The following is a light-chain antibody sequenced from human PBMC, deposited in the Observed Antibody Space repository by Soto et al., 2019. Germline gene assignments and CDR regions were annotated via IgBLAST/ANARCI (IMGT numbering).Light chain of an antibody. J-gene: IGLJ3*02. V-gene: IGLV2-14*01. CDR1: TNDIGVYNY. Sequence: QSVLTQPASVSGSPGQSITFSCTGTTNDIGVYNYVSWFQQHPGKAPKLIIYEVTNRPSGISARFSGSKSGNTASLTISDLQAEDEADYYCSSYKFSTTLRVFGGGTQLTVL. CDR3: SSYKFSTTLRV. CDR2: EVT.